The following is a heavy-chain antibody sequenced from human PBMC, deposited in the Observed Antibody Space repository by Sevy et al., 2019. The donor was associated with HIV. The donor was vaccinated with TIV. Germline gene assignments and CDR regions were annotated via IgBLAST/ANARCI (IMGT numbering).Heavy chain of an antibody. CDR2: FDPEDGET. D-gene: IGHD3-22*01. CDR1: GYTLTELS. CDR3: STTRDYYDSSGYPFDY. V-gene: IGHV1-24*01. J-gene: IGHJ4*02. Sequence: ASVKVSCKVSGYTLTELSMHWVRQAPGKGLEWMATFDPEDGETIYAQKFQGRVTMTEDTSTDPAYMELSSLRSEDTAVYYCSTTRDYYDSSGYPFDYWGQGTLVTVSS.